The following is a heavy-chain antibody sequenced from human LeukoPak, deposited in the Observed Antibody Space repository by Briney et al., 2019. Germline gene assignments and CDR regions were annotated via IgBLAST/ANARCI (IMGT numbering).Heavy chain of an antibody. J-gene: IGHJ6*03. D-gene: IGHD3-10*01. V-gene: IGHV1-69*05. CDR1: GGTFSSYA. CDR3: ARGLWFGDPIGHYYYMDV. Sequence: SVKVSCKASGGTFSSYAISWVRQAPGQGLEWMGGIIPIFGTANYARKFQGRVTITTDESTSTAYMELSSLRSEDTAVYYCARGLWFGDPIGHYYYMDVWGKGTTVTVSS. CDR2: IIPIFGTA.